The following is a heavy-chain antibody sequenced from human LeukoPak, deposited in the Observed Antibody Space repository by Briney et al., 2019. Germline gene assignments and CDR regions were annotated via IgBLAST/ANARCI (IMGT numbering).Heavy chain of an antibody. V-gene: IGHV3-30*03. J-gene: IGHJ4*02. CDR2: ISHDGNNK. Sequence: GGSLRLSCAASGFTFSSYAMYWVRQAPGKGLEWLAVISHDGNNKYYADSVKGRFTISRDNSKNTLYLQMNSLRAEDTAVYYCARRSGIAVAGAFDYWGQGTLVTVSS. CDR3: ARRSGIAVAGAFDY. CDR1: GFTFSSYA. D-gene: IGHD6-19*01.